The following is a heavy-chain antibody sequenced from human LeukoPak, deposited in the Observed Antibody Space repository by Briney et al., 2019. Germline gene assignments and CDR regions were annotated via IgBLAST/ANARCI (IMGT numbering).Heavy chain of an antibody. Sequence: SETLSLTCTVSGGSISSGSYYWSWIRQPAGKGLEWIGRIYTSGSTNYNPSLKSRVTISVDTSKNQFSLKLSSVTAADTAVYYCAAQGGATDYRGQGTLVTVSS. V-gene: IGHV4-61*02. CDR2: IYTSGST. CDR3: AAQGGATDY. CDR1: GGSISSGSYY. D-gene: IGHD1-26*01. J-gene: IGHJ4*02.